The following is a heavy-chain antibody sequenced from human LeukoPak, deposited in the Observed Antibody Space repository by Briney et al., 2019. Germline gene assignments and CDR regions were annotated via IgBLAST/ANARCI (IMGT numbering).Heavy chain of an antibody. D-gene: IGHD1-1*01. CDR3: ERGGGTGMGAFYYMDV. CDR1: GFTFSSYG. CDR2: IISIGGNT. V-gene: IGHV3-23*01. J-gene: IGHJ6*03. Sequence: GGSLRLSCAASGFTFSSYGMSWVRQAPGKGLEWVSAIISIGGNTYYADSVKGRFTISRDKSKNTLYLQMNSLRAEDRAVYYCERGGGTGMGAFYYMDVWGKGTPVTVSS.